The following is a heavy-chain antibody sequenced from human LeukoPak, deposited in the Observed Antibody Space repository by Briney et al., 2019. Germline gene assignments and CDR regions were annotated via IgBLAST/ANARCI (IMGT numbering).Heavy chain of an antibody. D-gene: IGHD3-10*01. CDR3: ARHRATGITMVRGVPSPLDY. V-gene: IGHV4-34*01. J-gene: IGHJ4*02. CDR1: GGSLIDYS. Sequence: PSETLSLICSVYGGSLIDYSWSWIRQPPGKGLEWIGEINHSGITNYNPSLESRVTMSVDTSKNQFSLKLSSVTAADTAVYYCARHRATGITMVRGVPSPLDYWGQGTLVTVSS. CDR2: INHSGIT.